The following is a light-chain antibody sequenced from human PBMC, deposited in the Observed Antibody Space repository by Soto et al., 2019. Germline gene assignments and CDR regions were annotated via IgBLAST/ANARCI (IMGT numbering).Light chain of an antibody. V-gene: IGKV3-15*01. CDR1: QSVSSN. CDR2: GAS. Sequence: EIXMTQSPATLSVSPGERATLSCRASQSVSSNLAWYQQKPGQAPSLLIYGASTRATGIPARFSGSGSGTEFTLTISSLQSEDFAVYYCQQYNNWTRTFGQGTKV. J-gene: IGKJ1*01. CDR3: QQYNNWTRT.